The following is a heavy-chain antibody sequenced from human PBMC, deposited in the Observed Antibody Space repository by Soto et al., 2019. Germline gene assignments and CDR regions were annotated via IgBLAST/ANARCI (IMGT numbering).Heavy chain of an antibody. CDR3: ARVPGRGADD. CDR1: GFTFSNYE. Sequence: SGGSLRLSCAASGFTFSNYEINWVRQAPGKGLEWVSYISSSGGTKYYADSVKGRFTISRDNAKNSLYLQMNSLRAEDTAVYYCARVPGRGADDWGQGNLVTVSS. D-gene: IGHD2-8*02. V-gene: IGHV3-48*03. CDR2: ISSSGGTK. J-gene: IGHJ4*02.